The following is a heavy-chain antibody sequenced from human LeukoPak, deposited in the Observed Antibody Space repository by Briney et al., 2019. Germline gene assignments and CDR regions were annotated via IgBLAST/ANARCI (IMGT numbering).Heavy chain of an antibody. CDR3: TRHDVVAVIGHGMAV. J-gene: IGHJ6*02. CDR2: ISQNGYT. D-gene: IGHD2-15*01. Sequence: SETLSLTCTVSGASIGSYYWSWLRQPPGKGLEWIGYISQNGYTKYTPSLKSRVTISRDTSENQFSLILSSVTAADTAVYYCTRHDVVAVIGHGMAVWGQGTTVTVSS. V-gene: IGHV4-59*08. CDR1: GASIGSYY.